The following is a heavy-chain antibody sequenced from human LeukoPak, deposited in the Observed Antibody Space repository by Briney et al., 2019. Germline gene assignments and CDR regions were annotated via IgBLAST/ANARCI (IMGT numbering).Heavy chain of an antibody. CDR3: AKYGDSRSYFDY. CDR1: GFTFSSYG. Sequence: GRSLRLSCAASGFTFSSYGMHWVRQAPGKGLEWVAVMSYDGSNKYYADSVKGRFTISRDNSKNTLYLQMNSLRAEDTAVYYCAKYGDSRSYFDYWGQGALVTVSS. J-gene: IGHJ4*02. V-gene: IGHV3-30*18. D-gene: IGHD6-13*01. CDR2: MSYDGSNK.